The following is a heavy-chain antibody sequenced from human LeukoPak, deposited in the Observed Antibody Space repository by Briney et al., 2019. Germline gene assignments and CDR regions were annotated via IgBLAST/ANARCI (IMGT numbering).Heavy chain of an antibody. CDR3: ARAHYDILTGYYFDY. CDR1: GFTFSSYW. V-gene: IGHV3-7*01. D-gene: IGHD3-9*01. Sequence: AGGSLRLSCAASGFTFSSYWMSWVSKAPGKGLEWVATIKQDGSEKYYVDSVKGRFTISRDNAKNSLYLQMNSLRAEDTAVYYCARAHYDILTGYYFDYWGQGTLVTVSS. CDR2: IKQDGSEK. J-gene: IGHJ4*02.